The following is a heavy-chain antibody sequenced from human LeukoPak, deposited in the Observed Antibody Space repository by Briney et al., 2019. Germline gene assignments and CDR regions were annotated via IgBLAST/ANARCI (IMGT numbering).Heavy chain of an antibody. CDR1: GFTFSRYG. CDR2: ISYDGSNK. V-gene: IGHV3-30*18. CDR3: AKDAGGSYGGYFDY. J-gene: IGHJ4*02. Sequence: GGSLRLSCAASGFTFSRYGMHWVRQAPGKGLEWVAVISYDGSNKYYADSAKGRFTISRDNSKNTLYLQLNSLRAEDTAVYYCAKDAGGSYGGYFDYWGQGTLVTVSS. D-gene: IGHD1-26*01.